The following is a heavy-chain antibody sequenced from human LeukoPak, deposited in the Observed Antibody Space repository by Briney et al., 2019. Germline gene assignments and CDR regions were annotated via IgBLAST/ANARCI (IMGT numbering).Heavy chain of an antibody. CDR3: ARDRYSGYDRSFDY. V-gene: IGHV4-4*07. D-gene: IGHD5-12*01. CDR1: GGSISSYY. Sequence: PSETLSLTCTVSGGSISSYYWSWIRQPAGKGLVWIGRIYTSGSTNYNPSLKSRVTMSVDTSKNQFSLKLSSVTAADTAVYYCARDRYSGYDRSFDYWGQGTLVTVSS. CDR2: IYTSGST. J-gene: IGHJ4*02.